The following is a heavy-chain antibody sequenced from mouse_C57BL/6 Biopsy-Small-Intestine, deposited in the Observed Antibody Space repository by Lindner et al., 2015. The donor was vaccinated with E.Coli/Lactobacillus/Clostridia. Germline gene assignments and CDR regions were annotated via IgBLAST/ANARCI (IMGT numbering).Heavy chain of an antibody. J-gene: IGHJ1*03. D-gene: IGHD2-5*01. Sequence: VQLQESGPELVKPGASVKISCKASGYSFTSYYIHWVKQRPGQGLEWIGWIYPGSGNTKYNEKFKGKATLTADTSSSTAYMQLSSLTSEDSAVYYCARRGAYSNYGYFDVWGTGTTVTVSS. CDR1: GYSFTSYY. V-gene: IGHV1-66*01. CDR3: ARRGAYSNYGYFDV. CDR2: IYPGSGNT.